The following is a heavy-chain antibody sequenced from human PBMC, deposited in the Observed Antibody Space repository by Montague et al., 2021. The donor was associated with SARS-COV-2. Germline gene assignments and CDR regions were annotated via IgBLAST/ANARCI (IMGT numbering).Heavy chain of an antibody. J-gene: IGHJ4*02. D-gene: IGHD2-15*01. Sequence: SETLSLTCAVYGGSFSGYYWSWIRQPPGKGLEWIGEINHSGSTNYTSSLKSRVAISVDTSKNQISLKLSTVTAADTAAYYCASQPYGNHRPPPGYWGQGTLVTVSS. CDR3: ASQPYGNHRPPPGY. CDR1: GGSFSGYY. V-gene: IGHV4-34*01. CDR2: INHSGST.